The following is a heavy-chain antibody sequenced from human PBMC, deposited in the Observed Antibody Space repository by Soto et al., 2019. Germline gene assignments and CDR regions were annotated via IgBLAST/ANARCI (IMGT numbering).Heavy chain of an antibody. CDR1: GGSISSSSYY. Sequence: SETLSLTCTVSGGSISSSSYYWGWTGQPPGKGLEWIGSIYYSGSTYYNPSLKSRVTISVDTSKNQFSLKLSSVTAADTAVYYCARQPTSNNVLRFLEWLLGFDYWGQGTLVTVSS. V-gene: IGHV4-39*01. D-gene: IGHD3-3*01. CDR3: ARQPTSNNVLRFLEWLLGFDY. J-gene: IGHJ4*02. CDR2: IYYSGST.